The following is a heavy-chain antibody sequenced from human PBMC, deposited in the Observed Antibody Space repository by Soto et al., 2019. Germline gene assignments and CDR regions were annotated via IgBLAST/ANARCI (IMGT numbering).Heavy chain of an antibody. Sequence: TSETLSLTCTVSGGSISSGDYYWSWIRQPPGKGLEWIGYIYYSGSTYYNPSLKSRVTISVDTSKNQFSLKLSSVTAADTAVYYCARGRDFGDCFDNWGQGTLVTVSS. CDR1: GGSISSGDYY. D-gene: IGHD4-17*01. J-gene: IGHJ4*02. CDR2: IYYSGST. V-gene: IGHV4-30-4*01. CDR3: ARGRDFGDCFDN.